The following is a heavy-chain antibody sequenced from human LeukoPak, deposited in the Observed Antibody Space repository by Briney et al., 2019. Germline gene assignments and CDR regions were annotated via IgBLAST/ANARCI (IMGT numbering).Heavy chain of an antibody. V-gene: IGHV3-21*01. J-gene: IGHJ4*02. Sequence: GGSLRLSCAASGFTFSSYSMNWVRQAPGKGLEWVSPISSSSSYIYYADSVKGRFTISRDNAKNSLYLQMNSLRAEDTAVYYCASFKLLWFGESYFDYWGQGTLVTVSS. D-gene: IGHD3-10*01. CDR2: ISSSSSYI. CDR3: ASFKLLWFGESYFDY. CDR1: GFTFSSYS.